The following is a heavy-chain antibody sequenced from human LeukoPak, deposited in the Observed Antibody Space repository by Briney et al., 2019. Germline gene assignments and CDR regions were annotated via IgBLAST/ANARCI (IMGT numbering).Heavy chain of an antibody. V-gene: IGHV4-34*01. Sequence: SETLSLTCAVYGGSFSGYYWSWIRQPPGKELEWIGEINHSGSTNYNPSLKSRVTISVDTSKNQFSLKLSSVTAADTAVYYCARRLPRITIFGVAPGSEYYMDVWGKGTTVTVSS. J-gene: IGHJ6*03. D-gene: IGHD3-3*01. CDR3: ARRLPRITIFGVAPGSEYYMDV. CDR1: GGSFSGYY. CDR2: INHSGST.